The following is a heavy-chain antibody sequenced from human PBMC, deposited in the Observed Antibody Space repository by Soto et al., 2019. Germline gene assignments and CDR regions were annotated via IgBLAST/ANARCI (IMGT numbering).Heavy chain of an antibody. CDR2: IYYSGST. Sequence: SETLSLTCTVSGGSISSGDYYRSWIRQPPGKGLEWIGYIYYSGSTYYNPSLKSRVTISVDTSKNQFSLKLSSVTAADTAVYYCARERTYYDILTGYYKALNFDYWGQGTLVTVSS. V-gene: IGHV4-30-4*01. J-gene: IGHJ4*02. CDR3: ARERTYYDILTGYYKALNFDY. D-gene: IGHD3-9*01. CDR1: GGSISSGDYY.